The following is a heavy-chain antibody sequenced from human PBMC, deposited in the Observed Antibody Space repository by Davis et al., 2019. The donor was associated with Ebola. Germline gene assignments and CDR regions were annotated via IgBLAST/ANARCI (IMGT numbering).Heavy chain of an antibody. Sequence: PGGSLRLSCAASGFTFSSYAMSCVRQAPGKGLEWVSVISGSGGSTYYAESVKGRFTISRDNSKNTLYLQMNSLRAEDTAVYHCAKAPLSTGRVFFDYWGQGTLVTVSS. V-gene: IGHV3-23*01. D-gene: IGHD1-14*01. CDR3: AKAPLSTGRVFFDY. CDR1: GFTFSSYA. J-gene: IGHJ4*02. CDR2: ISGSGGST.